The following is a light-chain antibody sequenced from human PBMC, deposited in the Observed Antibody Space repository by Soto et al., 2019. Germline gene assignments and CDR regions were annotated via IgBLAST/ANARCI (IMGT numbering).Light chain of an antibody. V-gene: IGLV1-51*01. Sequence: QSVLTQPPSVSAAPGQKVTISCSGTSSNIGSHYVSWYQQFPGTAPKLLIYDNNQRPSGIPDRFSASKSGTSATLGITGLQPGDEADYYCGTWDSSLTAGVFGTGTQLTVL. J-gene: IGLJ1*01. CDR1: SSNIGSHY. CDR2: DNN. CDR3: GTWDSSLTAGV.